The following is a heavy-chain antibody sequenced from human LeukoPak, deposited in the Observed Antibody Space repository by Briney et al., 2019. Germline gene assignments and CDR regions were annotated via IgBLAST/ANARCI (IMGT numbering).Heavy chain of an antibody. Sequence: PGGSLRLSCAASGFTFSSYWMTWVRQAPGKGLEWVSSISSSSRYIYYADSVKGRFTISRDNAKNSLYLQMNSLRAEDTAVYYCARDGMVVVVPAAILNYYCYMDVWGKGTTVTVSS. V-gene: IGHV3-21*01. CDR2: ISSSSRYI. D-gene: IGHD2-2*02. CDR3: ARDGMVVVVPAAILNYYCYMDV. J-gene: IGHJ6*03. CDR1: GFTFSSYW.